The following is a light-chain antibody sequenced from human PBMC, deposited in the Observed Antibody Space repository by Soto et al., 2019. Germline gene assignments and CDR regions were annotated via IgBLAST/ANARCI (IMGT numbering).Light chain of an antibody. CDR1: SGYASYA. CDR3: QTWGTGIQV. J-gene: IGLJ2*01. CDR2: VNSDGSH. V-gene: IGLV4-69*02. Sequence: QPVLTQSPSASASLGASVKLTCTLSSGYASYAIEWHQQQPEKGPRYLMKVNSDGSHIKGDGIAARFSGSSSGAERYLTISSLQSEDEADYYCQTWGTGIQVFGGGTKLTVL.